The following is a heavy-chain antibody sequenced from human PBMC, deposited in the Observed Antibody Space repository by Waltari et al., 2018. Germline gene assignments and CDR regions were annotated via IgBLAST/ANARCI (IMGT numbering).Heavy chain of an antibody. D-gene: IGHD6-6*01. CDR2: IDTSGST. CDR3: AREYIAARQGYFDY. V-gene: IGHV4-4*07. J-gene: IGHJ4*02. Sequence: QVQLQESGPGLVKPSETLSLTCTVSGGSISSYYWSWIRQPAGKRLEWIGRIDTSGSTNYNPALKSRVTMSVDTYKNQFSLKLSSVTDADTAVYYCAREYIAARQGYFDYWGQGTLVTVSS. CDR1: GGSISSYY.